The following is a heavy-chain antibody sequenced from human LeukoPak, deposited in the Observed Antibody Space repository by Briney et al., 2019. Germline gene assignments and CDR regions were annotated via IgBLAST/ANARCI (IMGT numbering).Heavy chain of an antibody. V-gene: IGHV4-34*01. J-gene: IGHJ5*02. CDR2: INHSGST. CDR1: GGSFSGYY. Sequence: SETLSLTCAVYGGSFSGYYWSWLRQPPGKGLEWIGEINHSGSTNYNPSLKSRVTISVDTSKNQFSLKLSSVTAADTAVYYCAILPAGGSIAAAGTPDWFDPWGQGTLVTVSS. D-gene: IGHD6-13*01. CDR3: AILPAGGSIAAAGTPDWFDP.